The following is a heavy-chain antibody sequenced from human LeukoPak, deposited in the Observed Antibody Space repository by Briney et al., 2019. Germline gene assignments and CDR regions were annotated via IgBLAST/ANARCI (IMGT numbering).Heavy chain of an antibody. D-gene: IGHD6-19*01. CDR3: AKVEEQWLARGGYFDY. J-gene: IGHJ4*02. CDR2: IRGSGGST. CDR1: GFTFSNYA. V-gene: IGHV3-23*01. Sequence: PGGSLRLSCAASGFTFSNYAMSWVRQAPGKGLEWVSAIRGSGGSTYYADSVKGRFTISRDNSKNALYLQMNSLRAEDTAVYYCAKVEEQWLARGGYFDYWGQGTLVTVSS.